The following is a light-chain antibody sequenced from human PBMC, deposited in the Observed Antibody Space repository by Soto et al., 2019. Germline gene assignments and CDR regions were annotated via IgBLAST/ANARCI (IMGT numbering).Light chain of an antibody. Sequence: EIVLTQSPGTLSLSPGERATLSCRASQSVSNNYLAWFQQRRGQAPRLLICAASIRAPGIPDRFSGSGSGTDFTLIISRLEPEDFAVYYCQQYGSSPRTFGQGTKLEIK. V-gene: IGKV3-20*01. CDR3: QQYGSSPRT. CDR2: AAS. J-gene: IGKJ2*01. CDR1: QSVSNNY.